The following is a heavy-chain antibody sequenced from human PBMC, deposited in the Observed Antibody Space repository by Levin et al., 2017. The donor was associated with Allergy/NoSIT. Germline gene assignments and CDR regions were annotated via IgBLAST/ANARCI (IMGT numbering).Heavy chain of an antibody. CDR1: GFTFSSYW. V-gene: IGHV3-74*01. Sequence: PGGSLRLSCAASGFTFSSYWMHWVRQGPGKGLVWVSHINIDGTTTSYADSVKGRFTISRDNAKNTLYLQMNSLRAEDTAVYYCARDAGYGGNSDYWGQGTLVTVSS. CDR3: ARDAGYGGNSDY. D-gene: IGHD4-23*01. J-gene: IGHJ4*02. CDR2: INIDGTTT.